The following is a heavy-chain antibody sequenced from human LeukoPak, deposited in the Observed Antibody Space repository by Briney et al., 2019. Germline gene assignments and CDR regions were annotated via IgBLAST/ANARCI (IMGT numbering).Heavy chain of an antibody. V-gene: IGHV4-59*12. J-gene: IGHJ4*02. CDR1: GASISSDY. CDR3: AREGYYYDSSGYYSIDY. CDR2: IHDSGST. D-gene: IGHD3-22*01. Sequence: SETLSLTCNVSGASISSDYWSWIRQSPGKGLEWIGYIHDSGSTNYNPSLKSRVTMSVDTSKTQFSLRLTSVTAADTAVYYCAREGYYYDSSGYYSIDYWGQGTLVTVSS.